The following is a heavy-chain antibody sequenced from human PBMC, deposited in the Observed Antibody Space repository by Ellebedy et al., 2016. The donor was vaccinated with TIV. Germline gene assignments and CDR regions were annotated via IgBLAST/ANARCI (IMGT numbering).Heavy chain of an antibody. Sequence: GGSLRLSCAASGFTFSSYWMHWVRQPPGKGLVWVSRINSDGSSTSYADSVKGRFTISRDNAKNTLSLQMNSLRAEETAVYYCARDLSGYGDYRAIFYYYYGMDVWGQGTTVTVSS. V-gene: IGHV3-74*01. J-gene: IGHJ6*02. D-gene: IGHD4-17*01. CDR1: GFTFSSYW. CDR3: ARDLSGYGDYRAIFYYYYGMDV. CDR2: INSDGSST.